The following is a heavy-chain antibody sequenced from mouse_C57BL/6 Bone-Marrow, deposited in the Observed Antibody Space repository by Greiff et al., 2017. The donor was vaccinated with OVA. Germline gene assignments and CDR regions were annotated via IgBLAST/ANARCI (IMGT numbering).Heavy chain of an antibody. CDR1: GYTFTSYW. J-gene: IGHJ3*01. CDR3: ATLYYYGSSQAWFAY. V-gene: IGHV1-69*01. CDR2: IDPSDSYT. Sequence: QVQLQQPGAELVMPGASVKLSCKASGYTFTSYWMHWVKQRPGQGLEWIGEIDPSDSYTNYNQKFKGKSTLTVDKSSSTAYMQLSSLTSEDSAVYYWATLYYYGSSQAWFAYWGQGTLVTVSA. D-gene: IGHD1-1*01.